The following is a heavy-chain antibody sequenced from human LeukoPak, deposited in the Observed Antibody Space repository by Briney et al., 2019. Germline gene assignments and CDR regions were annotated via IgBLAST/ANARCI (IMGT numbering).Heavy chain of an antibody. Sequence: SETLSLTCAVSGGSISSSNWWSWVRQPPGKGLEWIGEIYHSGSTNYNPSLKSRVTISVDTSKNQFSLKLTSVTAADTAVYYCARGGVIWSWGYWGRGTLVTVSS. CDR1: GGSISSSNW. CDR2: IYHSGST. D-gene: IGHD3-10*01. CDR3: ARGGVIWSWGY. J-gene: IGHJ4*02. V-gene: IGHV4-4*02.